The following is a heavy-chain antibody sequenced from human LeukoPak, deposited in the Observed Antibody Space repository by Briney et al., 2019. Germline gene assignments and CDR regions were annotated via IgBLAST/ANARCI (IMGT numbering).Heavy chain of an antibody. J-gene: IGHJ4*02. CDR3: ARGPNSNWSGLDF. Sequence: GGSLRLSCAVSGLTFNNYAMSWVRQAPGKGLVWVSRISPTGSTTSYADSVKGRFTVSRDNAKNTLYLQVNNLRAEDTAVYYCARGPNSNWSGLDFWGQGTLVTVSS. D-gene: IGHD6-6*01. CDR2: ISPTGSTT. V-gene: IGHV3-74*01. CDR1: GLTFNNYA.